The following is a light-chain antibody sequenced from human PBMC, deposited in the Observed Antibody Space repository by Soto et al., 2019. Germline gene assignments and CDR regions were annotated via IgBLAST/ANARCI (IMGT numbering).Light chain of an antibody. Sequence: QSALTQPASVSGSPGQSITISCSGTSSDVGTYNLVSWYQQYPGKAPRLMIYEVTKRPSGVSNRFSGSKSGNTVSLTISGLQPEDEADYYCCSYAGSSSSIFGTGTQLTVL. CDR3: CSYAGSSSSI. V-gene: IGLV2-23*02. CDR2: EVT. J-gene: IGLJ1*01. CDR1: SSDVGTYNL.